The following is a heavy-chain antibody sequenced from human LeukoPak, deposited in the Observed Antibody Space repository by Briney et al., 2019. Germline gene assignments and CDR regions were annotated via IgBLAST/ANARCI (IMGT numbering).Heavy chain of an antibody. V-gene: IGHV3-30-3*01. CDR2: ISYDGSNK. CDR3: ARDTRFLEWFGWFDP. J-gene: IGHJ5*02. Sequence: GGSLRLSCAASGFTFSSYAMHWVRQAPGKGLEWVAVISYDGSNKYYADSVKGRFTISRDNSKNTLYLQMNSLRAEDTAVYYRARDTRFLEWFGWFDPWGQGTLVTVSS. CDR1: GFTFSSYA. D-gene: IGHD3-3*01.